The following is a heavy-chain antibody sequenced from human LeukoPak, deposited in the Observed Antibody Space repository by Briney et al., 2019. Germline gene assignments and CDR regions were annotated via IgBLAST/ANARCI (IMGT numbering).Heavy chain of an antibody. CDR1: GFTFSNAW. CDR3: ARQAGVT. J-gene: IGHJ5*02. D-gene: IGHD6-19*01. CDR2: IKGDASEK. V-gene: IGHV3-7*01. Sequence: GGSLRLSCAASGFTFSNAWMSWVRQAPGKGLECVAHIKGDASEKHYVDSVKGRFTISRDNAENSLYLQMNSLRAEDTAVYYCARQAGVTWGQGTLVTVSS.